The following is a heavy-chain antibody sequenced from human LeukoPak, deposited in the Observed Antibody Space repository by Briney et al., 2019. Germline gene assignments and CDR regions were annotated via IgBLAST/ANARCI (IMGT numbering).Heavy chain of an antibody. D-gene: IGHD6-6*01. Sequence: PSETLSLTCAVSGGSISSSNWWSWIRQPPGKGLEWIGEIYHSGSTNYNPSLKSRVTISVDKSKTQFSLKLSSVTAADTALYYCSRVNFDISSSWFDYWGQGTLVTVSS. CDR1: GGSISSSNW. V-gene: IGHV4-4*02. CDR3: SRVNFDISSSWFDY. J-gene: IGHJ4*02. CDR2: IYHSGST.